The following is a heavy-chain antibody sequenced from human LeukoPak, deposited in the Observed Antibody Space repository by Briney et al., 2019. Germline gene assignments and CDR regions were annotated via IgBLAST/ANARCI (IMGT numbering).Heavy chain of an antibody. CDR1: GFTFSSYG. D-gene: IGHD1-26*01. Sequence: PGGSLRLSCAASGFTFSSYGMHWVRQAPGKGLEWVAFIRYDGSNKYYADSVKGRFTISRDNSKNTLYLQLNSPRAEDTAVYYFAKKWGQGKSDSGNYFDDWGQGTLVTVSP. CDR2: IRYDGSNK. CDR3: AKKWGQGKSDSGNYFDD. V-gene: IGHV3-30*02. J-gene: IGHJ4*02.